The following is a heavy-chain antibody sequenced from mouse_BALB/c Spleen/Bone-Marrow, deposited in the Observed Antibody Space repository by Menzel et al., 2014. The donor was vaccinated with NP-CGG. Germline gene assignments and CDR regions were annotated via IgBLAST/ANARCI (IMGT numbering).Heavy chain of an antibody. J-gene: IGHJ3*01. Sequence: EVKLQESGTVLARPGASVKMSCKASGYTFTSYWMHWVKQRPGQGLEWIGAIYPGNSDTSYNQKFKGKAKLTAVTSTSTAHMELSSLTNEDSAVYYCTRVYYYGSAWFAYWGQGTLVTVSA. CDR1: GYTFTSYW. CDR3: TRVYYYGSAWFAY. V-gene: IGHV1-5*01. D-gene: IGHD1-1*01. CDR2: IYPGNSDT.